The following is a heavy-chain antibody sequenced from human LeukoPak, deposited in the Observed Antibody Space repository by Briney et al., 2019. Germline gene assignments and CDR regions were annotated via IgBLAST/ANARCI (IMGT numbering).Heavy chain of an antibody. CDR1: AFTFSSCA. Sequence: RGSLRLSCSASAFTFSSCAMHWVRQAPGTGLEYVSTVNANGGSTYYADSVKGRFTVSRDNSKNTLYLQMSSLRPEDTAVYYCVKVQDGSTFDYWSQGSLVTVSS. D-gene: IGHD5-24*01. CDR3: VKVQDGSTFDY. J-gene: IGHJ4*02. CDR2: VNANGGST. V-gene: IGHV3-64D*06.